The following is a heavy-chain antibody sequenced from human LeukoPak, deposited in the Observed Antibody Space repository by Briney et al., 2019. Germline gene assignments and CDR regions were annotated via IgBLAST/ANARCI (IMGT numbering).Heavy chain of an antibody. J-gene: IGHJ6*02. CDR3: AKARSTTMIVVVYYYYYYGMDV. Sequence: GGSLRLSCAASGFTFSSYAMSWVRQAPGKGLEWVSAISGSGGSTYYADSVKGRFTISRDNSKNTQYLQMNSLRAEDTAVYYCAKARSTTMIVVVYYYYYYGMDVWGQGTTVTVSS. CDR2: ISGSGGST. D-gene: IGHD3-22*01. V-gene: IGHV3-23*01. CDR1: GFTFSSYA.